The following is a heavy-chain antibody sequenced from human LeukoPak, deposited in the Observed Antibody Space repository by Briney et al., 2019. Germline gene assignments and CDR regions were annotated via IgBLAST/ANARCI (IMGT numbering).Heavy chain of an antibody. CDR2: MNPNSDNT. V-gene: IGHV1-8*01. CDR3: ARVYDSSGHYSIDY. Sequence: ASVKVSCKASGYTFTSYDINWVRQATGQGLEWMGWMNPNSDNTGYARKFQGRVTITRNTSISTAYMELSSLRSEDTAVYYCARVYDSSGHYSIDYWGQGTLVTVSS. CDR1: GYTFTSYD. J-gene: IGHJ4*02. D-gene: IGHD3-22*01.